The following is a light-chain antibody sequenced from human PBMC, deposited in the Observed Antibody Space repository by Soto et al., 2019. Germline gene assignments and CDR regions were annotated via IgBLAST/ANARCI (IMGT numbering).Light chain of an antibody. J-gene: IGKJ2*01. Sequence: EMVLTQSPGTLSLSPGQRATLSCRASQTVTSSYLAWYQQKPGQAPRLLTYGASSRATGIPDRFSGSGSGTDFTLTISRLEPEDFAVYYCQQYGRSPRYTFGQGTKLEIK. CDR1: QTVTSSY. V-gene: IGKV3-20*01. CDR3: QQYGRSPRYT. CDR2: GAS.